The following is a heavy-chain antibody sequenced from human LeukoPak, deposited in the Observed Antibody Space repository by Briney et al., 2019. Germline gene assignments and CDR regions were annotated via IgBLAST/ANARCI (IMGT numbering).Heavy chain of an antibody. J-gene: IGHJ4*02. Sequence: GASVKDSCKASGYTFTSYGISWVRQAPGQGLEWMGRINPNSGGTNYAQKFQGRVTMTRDTSISTAYMEQSRLRSDDTALYSCARGAVPAAPPDYWGQGTLVTVSS. CDR1: GYTFTSYG. CDR3: ARGAVPAAPPDY. CDR2: INPNSGGT. D-gene: IGHD2-2*01. V-gene: IGHV1-2*06.